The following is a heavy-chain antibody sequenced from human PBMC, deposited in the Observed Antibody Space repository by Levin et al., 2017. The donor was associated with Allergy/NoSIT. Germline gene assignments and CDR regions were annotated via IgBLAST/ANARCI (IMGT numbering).Heavy chain of an antibody. V-gene: IGHV3-30*18. J-gene: IGHJ4*02. CDR2: ISYDGSNK. Sequence: PGGSLRLSCAASGFTFSSYGMHWVRQAPGKGLEWVAVISYDGSNKYYADSVKGRFTISRDNSKNTLYLQMNSLRAEDTAVYYCAKDSRVRGAARPLNWGQGTLVTVSS. CDR3: AKDSRVRGAARPLN. CDR1: GFTFSSYG. D-gene: IGHD6-6*01.